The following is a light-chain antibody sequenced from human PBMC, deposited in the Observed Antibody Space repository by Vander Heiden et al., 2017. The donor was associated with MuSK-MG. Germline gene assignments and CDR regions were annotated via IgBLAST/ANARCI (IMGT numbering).Light chain of an antibody. V-gene: IGKV1-9*01. CDR1: QGISSY. CDR2: AAS. Sequence: DIQLTQSPSFLSASVGDRVTITCRASQGISSYLAWFQQKPGKAPKLLIYAASTLQSGVPSRFSGSASGTEFTLTISSLQPEDFATYYCQQLNSYPRFTFGPGTKVXIK. CDR3: QQLNSYPRFT. J-gene: IGKJ3*01.